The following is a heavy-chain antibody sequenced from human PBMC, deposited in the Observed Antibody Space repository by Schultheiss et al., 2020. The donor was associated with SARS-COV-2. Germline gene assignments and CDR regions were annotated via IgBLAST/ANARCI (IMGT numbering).Heavy chain of an antibody. CDR2: ISGSGGST. J-gene: IGHJ3*02. CDR3: ASSHYDSSNYAFDM. CDR1: GFTFSNFA. V-gene: IGHV3-23*01. Sequence: GGSLRLSCAASGFTFSNFAMSWVRQAPGKGLEWVSAISGSGGSTYYADSVKGRFTISRDNSKNTLYLQMDSLTAEDTAVYYCASSHYDSSNYAFDMWGQGTTVTVSS. D-gene: IGHD3-22*01.